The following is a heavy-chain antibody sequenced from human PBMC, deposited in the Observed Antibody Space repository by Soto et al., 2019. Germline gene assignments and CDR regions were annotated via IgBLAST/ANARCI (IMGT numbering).Heavy chain of an antibody. Sequence: SETLSLTCTISGGSISGYYWTWIRQSPGKGLEWIGYIYYSGSTNYNPSLKSRVTISVDTSKNQFSLKLSSVTAADTAVYYCARGYGDYVLDYWGQGTLVTVSS. V-gene: IGHV4-59*01. CDR2: IYYSGST. CDR3: ARGYGDYVLDY. D-gene: IGHD4-17*01. CDR1: GGSISGYY. J-gene: IGHJ4*02.